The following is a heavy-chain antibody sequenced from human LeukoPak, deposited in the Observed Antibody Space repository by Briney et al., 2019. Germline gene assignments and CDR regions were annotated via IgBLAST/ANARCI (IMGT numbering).Heavy chain of an antibody. CDR2: ISGSGYS. V-gene: IGHV3-23*01. D-gene: IGHD6-13*01. J-gene: IGHJ4*02. CDR1: GFIVSNNG. Sequence: PGGSLRLSCAASGFIVSNNGLSWFRQAPGKGLEWVSDISGSGYSYYAESVKGRFTISRDNSKNTLYLQMNSLRAEDTALYYASGHGSSSYWGQGTLVAVSS. CDR3: SGHGSSSY.